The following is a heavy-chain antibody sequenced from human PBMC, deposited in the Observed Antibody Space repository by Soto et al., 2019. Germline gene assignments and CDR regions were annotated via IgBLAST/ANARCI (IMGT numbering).Heavy chain of an antibody. V-gene: IGHV3-21*01. CDR3: ASYRGGGSWGWPTEYNWFDP. D-gene: IGHD1-26*01. CDR2: ISSSSSYI. CDR1: GFTFSSYS. J-gene: IGHJ5*02. Sequence: GGSLRLSCAASGFTFSSYSMNWVRQAPGKGLEWVSSISSSSSYIYYADSVKGRFTISRDNAKNSLYLQMNSLRAEDTAVYYCASYRGGGSWGWPTEYNWFDPWGQGTLVTVSS.